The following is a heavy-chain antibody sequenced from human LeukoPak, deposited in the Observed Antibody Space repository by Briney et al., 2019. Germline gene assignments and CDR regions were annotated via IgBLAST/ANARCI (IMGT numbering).Heavy chain of an antibody. CDR1: GFTFSSHS. V-gene: IGHV3-21*01. Sequence: PGGSLRLSCAASGFTFSSHSMNWVRQAPGKGLEWVSSISSSSYIYYADSVKGRFTISRDNAKNSLYLQMNSLRAEDTAVYYCARDSVSSSCFDYWGQGTLVTVSS. D-gene: IGHD6-13*01. CDR2: ISSSSYI. CDR3: ARDSVSSSCFDY. J-gene: IGHJ4*02.